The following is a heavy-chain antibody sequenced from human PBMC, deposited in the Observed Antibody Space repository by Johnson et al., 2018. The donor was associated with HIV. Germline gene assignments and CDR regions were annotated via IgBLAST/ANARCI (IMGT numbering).Heavy chain of an antibody. D-gene: IGHD2-15*01. CDR1: EFTLSNYA. CDR3: ARERYGSQAIDAFDI. J-gene: IGHJ3*02. Sequence: QVHLVESGGGVVQPGRSLRIYCAVSEFTLSNYAMHWVRLAPGKGLQWVEVISYHGTNKYYADSVKGRFTISRDKSKNPLYLQLNSLRAEDTAVYHCARERYGSQAIDAFDIWGQGTMVTVSS. CDR2: ISYHGTNK. V-gene: IGHV3-30-3*01.